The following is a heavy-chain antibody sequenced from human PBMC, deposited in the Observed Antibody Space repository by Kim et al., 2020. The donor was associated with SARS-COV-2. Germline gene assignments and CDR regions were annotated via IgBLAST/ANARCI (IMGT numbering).Heavy chain of an antibody. V-gene: IGHV7-4-1*02. CDR3: ARDVWSYYYSGPGFDP. CDR2: IDTNTGNP. CDR1: GYPFARHS. D-gene: IGHD3-10*01. J-gene: IGHJ5*02. Sequence: ASVKVSCKASGYPFARHSIHWVRQAPGQGLEWMGLIDTNTGNPTYAQGFAGRFVFSLDTSVTTAYVQISSLKADDTAIYFCARDVWSYYYSGPGFDPWGQGTLVFVSS.